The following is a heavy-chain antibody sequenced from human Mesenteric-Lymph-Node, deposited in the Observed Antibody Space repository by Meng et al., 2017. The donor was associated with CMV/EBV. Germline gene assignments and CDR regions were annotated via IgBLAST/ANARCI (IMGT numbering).Heavy chain of an antibody. D-gene: IGHD3-10*01. CDR3: AFYASGREYFDY. CDR1: GGSFSGYY. CDR2: INHSGST. V-gene: IGHV4-34*01. Sequence: SETLSLTCAVYGGSFSGYYWSWIRQPPGKGLEWIGEINHSGSTNYNPSLESRVTMSLDRSWNQFSLTLSSVTAADTAVYYCAFYASGREYFDYWGQGTLVTVSS. J-gene: IGHJ4*02.